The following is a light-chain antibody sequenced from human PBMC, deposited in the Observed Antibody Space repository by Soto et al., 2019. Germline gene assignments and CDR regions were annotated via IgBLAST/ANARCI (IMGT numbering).Light chain of an antibody. J-gene: IGKJ1*01. CDR3: QQYGNSPQT. Sequence: EVVMTQSPATLSVSPGERATLSCRASQSVSSNLAWYQQKPGQAPRLLIYGASTRATGIPARFSGSGSGTDFPLTISRLEPEDFAVYYCQQYGNSPQTFGQGTKVDIK. V-gene: IGKV3-15*01. CDR1: QSVSSN. CDR2: GAS.